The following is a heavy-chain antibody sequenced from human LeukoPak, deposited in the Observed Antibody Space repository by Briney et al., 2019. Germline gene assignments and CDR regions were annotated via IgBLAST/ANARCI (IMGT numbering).Heavy chain of an antibody. CDR1: GYIFSDYY. CDR3: ARVVNRMTSLFLLF. D-gene: IGHD3-3*01. CDR2: INPHSGGT. J-gene: IGHJ4*02. Sequence: ASVNVSCKASGYIFSDYYIHWVRQAPGQGPEWMGWINPHSGGTHYAQKFRGRVTMTRNTSIGTTYMELNRLTSDDTAVYYCARVVNRMTSLFLLFWGQGTLVTVSS. V-gene: IGHV1-2*02.